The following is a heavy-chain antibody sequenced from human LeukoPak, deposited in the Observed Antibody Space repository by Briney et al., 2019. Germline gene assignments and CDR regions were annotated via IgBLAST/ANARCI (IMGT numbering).Heavy chain of an antibody. CDR2: IYYSGST. J-gene: IGHJ4*02. CDR1: GGSISSYY. Sequence: SETLSLTCTVSGGSISSYYWSWIRQPPGKGLEWIGYIYYSGSTNYNPSLKSRVTISVDTSKDQFSLKLSSVTAADTAVYYCARSGGVRGHYFDYWGQGTLVTVSS. CDR3: ARSGGVRGHYFDY. V-gene: IGHV4-59*08. D-gene: IGHD3-10*01.